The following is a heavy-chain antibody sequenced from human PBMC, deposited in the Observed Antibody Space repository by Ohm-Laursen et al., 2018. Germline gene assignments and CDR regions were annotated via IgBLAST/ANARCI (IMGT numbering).Heavy chain of an antibody. CDR1: GFTVSSNY. J-gene: IGHJ4*02. D-gene: IGHD1-26*01. V-gene: IGHV3-53*01. CDR3: ARYIVEVGASDY. Sequence: SLRLSCTASGFTVSSNYMSWVRQAPGKGLEWVSVIYSGGSTYYADSVKGRFTISRDNSKNTLYLQMNSLRAEDTAVYYCARYIVEVGASDYWGQGTLVTVSS. CDR2: IYSGGST.